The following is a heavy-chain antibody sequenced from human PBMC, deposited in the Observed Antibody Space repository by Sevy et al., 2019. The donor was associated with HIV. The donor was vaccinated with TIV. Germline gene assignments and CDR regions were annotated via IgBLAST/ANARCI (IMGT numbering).Heavy chain of an antibody. D-gene: IGHD4-17*01. CDR2: ITNSGSSM. Sequence: GGSLRLSCAASGFLFSRYEMNWVRQAPGKGLEWVSYITNSGSSMSYSDSVRGRFTISRDNAKNSLFLQMNSLRAEDTAIYYCARDLPPSATTVAHFDYWGQGTLVTVSP. V-gene: IGHV3-48*03. J-gene: IGHJ4*02. CDR3: ARDLPPSATTVAHFDY. CDR1: GFLFSRYE.